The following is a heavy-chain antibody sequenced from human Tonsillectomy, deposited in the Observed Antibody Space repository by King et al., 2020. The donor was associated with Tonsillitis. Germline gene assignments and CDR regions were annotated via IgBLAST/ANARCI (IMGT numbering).Heavy chain of an antibody. V-gene: IGHV4-39*01. Sequence: QLQESGPGLVKPSETLSLTCAVSGGSISSSPYYWGWIRQPPGKGLEWIGSFYYSGNTYYNPSLKSRVTISVDTSKNKFSLSLTSVTAADTAVYYCARDYGLNWGQGTLVTVSS. D-gene: IGHD4-17*01. CDR1: GGSISSSPYY. J-gene: IGHJ4*02. CDR3: ARDYGLN. CDR2: FYYSGNT.